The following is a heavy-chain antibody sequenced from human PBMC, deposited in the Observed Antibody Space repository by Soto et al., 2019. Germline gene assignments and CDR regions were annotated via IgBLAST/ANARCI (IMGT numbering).Heavy chain of an antibody. CDR3: ARSPGTTGATPGY. CDR1: GYTLTELS. V-gene: IGHV1-24*01. CDR2: FDPELAET. D-gene: IGHD1-1*01. Sequence: ASGKVSCKVSGYTLTELSMHWVRQAPGKGLEWMGGFDPELAETIYAQKFQGRVTITADKSTSTAYMELSSLRSEDTAVYYCARSPGTTGATPGYWGQGTLVTVSS. J-gene: IGHJ4*02.